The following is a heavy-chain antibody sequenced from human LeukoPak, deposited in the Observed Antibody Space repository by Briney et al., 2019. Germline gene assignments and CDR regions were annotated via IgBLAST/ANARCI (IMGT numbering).Heavy chain of an antibody. CDR3: AKGRGVQLWFGDY. V-gene: IGHV3-23*01. CDR2: ISGSGDYT. D-gene: IGHD3-10*01. J-gene: IGHJ4*02. CDR1: GFTFSNYA. Sequence: GGSLRLSCAASGFTFSNYAMSWVRQAPGKGLEWVSVISGSGDYTNYADSVKGRFTISRDNSKNTLYLQMNTLRAEDTAVYYCAKGRGVQLWFGDYWGQGTLVTVSS.